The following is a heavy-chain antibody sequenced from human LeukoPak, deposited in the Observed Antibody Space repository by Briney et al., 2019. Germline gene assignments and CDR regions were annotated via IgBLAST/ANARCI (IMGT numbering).Heavy chain of an antibody. CDR2: IFYSGST. Sequence: PSETLSLTCTVSSGSISTSNYYWGWVRQPPGKALEWIGNIFYSGSTYYSPSLKSRVTISVDTSKNRFSLKLSSVTAADTAVYYCARPLGYSSSWDAFDIWGQGTMVTVSS. CDR1: SGSISTSNYY. CDR3: ARPLGYSSSWDAFDI. J-gene: IGHJ3*02. D-gene: IGHD6-13*01. V-gene: IGHV4-39*07.